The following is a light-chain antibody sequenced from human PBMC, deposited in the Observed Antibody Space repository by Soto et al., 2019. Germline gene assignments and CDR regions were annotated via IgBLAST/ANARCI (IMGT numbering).Light chain of an antibody. Sequence: IVMTQSPATLSVSPGERATLSCRASESVSSNLAWYQQKPGQPPRLLIHRASTRATGIPARFSGSGSGTEFTLTISRLQSEDSAVYYCKQYNTWRTFGQGTKVEIK. CDR3: KQYNTWRT. V-gene: IGKV3-15*01. CDR2: RAS. CDR1: ESVSSN. J-gene: IGKJ1*01.